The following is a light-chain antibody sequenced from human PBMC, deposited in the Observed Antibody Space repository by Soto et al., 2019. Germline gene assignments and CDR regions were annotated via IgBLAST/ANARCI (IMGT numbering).Light chain of an antibody. Sequence: QSALTQPASVSGSPGQSITISCTGTSSDVGGSNYVSWYQQHPGKAPKLMIYEVVNRPSGVSNRFSGSKSGNTASLTISGLQAEDEADYYCSSFTTSSTYVFGSGTKVTVL. V-gene: IGLV2-14*01. CDR1: SSDVGGSNY. J-gene: IGLJ1*01. CDR3: SSFTTSSTYV. CDR2: EVV.